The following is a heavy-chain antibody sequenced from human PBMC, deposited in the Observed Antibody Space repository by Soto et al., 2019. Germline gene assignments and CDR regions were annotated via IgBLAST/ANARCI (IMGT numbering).Heavy chain of an antibody. CDR2: IYSHDDK. D-gene: IGHD3-16*01. J-gene: IGHJ4*02. V-gene: IGHV2-5*01. Sequence: SGPTLVNPTQTLTLTCTFSGFSLNTTGVGVGWIRQPPGKALEWLALIYSHDDKRYSPALKSRLTIPKDTSKNQVVLTMTNMDPVDTATYYCAHRGGATVGLYYFDYWGQGALVTVS. CDR1: GFSLNTTGVG. CDR3: AHRGGATVGLYYFDY.